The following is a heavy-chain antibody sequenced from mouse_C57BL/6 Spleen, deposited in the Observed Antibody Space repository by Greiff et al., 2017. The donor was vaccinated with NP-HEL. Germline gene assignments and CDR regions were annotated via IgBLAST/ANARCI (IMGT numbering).Heavy chain of an antibody. CDR2: IDPETGGT. CDR1: GYTFTDYE. J-gene: IGHJ2*01. Sequence: VQLQQSGAELVRPGASVTLSCKASGYTFTDYEMHWVKQTPVHGLEWIGAIDPETGGTAYNQKFKGKAILTADKSTSTAYMELRSLTSEDSAVYCCTRSDWDRYYFDYWGQGTTLTVSS. V-gene: IGHV1-15*01. CDR3: TRSDWDRYYFDY. D-gene: IGHD4-1*01.